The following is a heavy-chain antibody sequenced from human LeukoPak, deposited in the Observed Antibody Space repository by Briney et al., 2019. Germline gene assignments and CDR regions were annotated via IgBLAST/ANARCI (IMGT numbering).Heavy chain of an antibody. CDR3: AREGAVADYFDY. V-gene: IGHV4-39*02. CDR2: IYYSGNT. Sequence: SETLSLTCTVSGVSISSSNSYWGWIRQPPGKGLEWIGSIYYSGNTYYNASLKSQVSISIDTSKNQFSLRLTSVTAADTAVYYCAREGAVADYFDYWGQGTLVTVSS. J-gene: IGHJ4*02. CDR1: GVSISSSNSY. D-gene: IGHD6-19*01.